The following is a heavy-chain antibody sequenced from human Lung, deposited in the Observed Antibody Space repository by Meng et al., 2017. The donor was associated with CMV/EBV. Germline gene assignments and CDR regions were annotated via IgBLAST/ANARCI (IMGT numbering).Heavy chain of an antibody. D-gene: IGHD2-2*01. V-gene: IGHV1-3*01. CDR1: GYSFTTYA. J-gene: IGHJ4*02. CDR3: ARTGCSSSSCYDY. CDR2: INAGNGNT. Sequence: QVRLGERGEEVKKPGASVKVSCKASGYSFTTYAMHWVRQDPGQRLEWMGWINAGNGNTKYSEKFQSRVTITRDTAASTAYMELSSLRSEDTAVYYCARTGCSSSSCYDYWGQGTLVTVSS.